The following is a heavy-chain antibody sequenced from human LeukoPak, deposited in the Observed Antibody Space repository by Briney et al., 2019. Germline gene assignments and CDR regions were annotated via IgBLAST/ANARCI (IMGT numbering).Heavy chain of an antibody. J-gene: IGHJ4*02. CDR1: GFTFSSYA. D-gene: IGHD4-17*01. CDR3: ARDKSADYGDSYFDS. Sequence: GGSLRLSCAASGFTFSSYAMHWVRQAPGKGLEWVANIKQDGGEEHYVDSVEGRFTISRDNAKNSLYLQMNSLRAEDTAVYYCARDKSADYGDSYFDSWGQGILVTVSS. V-gene: IGHV3-7*01. CDR2: IKQDGGEE.